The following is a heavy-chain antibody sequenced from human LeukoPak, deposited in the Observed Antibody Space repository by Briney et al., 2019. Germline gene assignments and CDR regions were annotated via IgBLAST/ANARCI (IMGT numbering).Heavy chain of an antibody. J-gene: IGHJ6*02. CDR2: INTNTGNP. D-gene: IGHD4-23*01. V-gene: IGHV7-4-1*02. CDR1: GYTFTTYA. CDR3: ARSRVVSEYYFYYGLDV. Sequence: ASVKVSCKASGYTFTTYAMNWVRQAPGQGLEWMGWINTNTGNPTYVQGFTGRFVFSLDTSVSTAYLQISSLKAEDTAVYYCARSRVVSEYYFYYGLDVWGQGTTVTVSS.